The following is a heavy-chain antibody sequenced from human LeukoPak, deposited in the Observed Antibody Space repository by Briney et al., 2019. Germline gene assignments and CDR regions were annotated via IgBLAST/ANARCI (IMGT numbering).Heavy chain of an antibody. V-gene: IGHV3-21*01. Sequence: PGGSLRLSCAASGFTFGSYNMNWVRQAPGKGLEWVSSISSSSSYKNYADSVRGRCTISRDNAKNSLYLQMNGLRAEDTAVDKCARDLTQPTRGWFENPGAAFDIWGQGTMVSVSS. J-gene: IGHJ3*02. CDR3: ARDLTQPTRGWFENPGAAFDI. CDR1: GFTFGSYN. CDR2: ISSSSSYK. D-gene: IGHD6-19*01.